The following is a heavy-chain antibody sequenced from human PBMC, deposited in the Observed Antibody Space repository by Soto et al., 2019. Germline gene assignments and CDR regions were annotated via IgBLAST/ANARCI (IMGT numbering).Heavy chain of an antibody. CDR2: ISYDGSNK. CDR3: ASPSGPALYSSSYFDY. J-gene: IGHJ4*02. D-gene: IGHD6-6*01. Sequence: LRLSCAASGFTFSSYAMHWVRQAPGKGLEWVAVISYDGSNKYYADSVKGRFTISRDNSKNTLYLQMNSLRAEDTAVYYCASPSGPALYSSSYFDYWGQGTLVTVSS. CDR1: GFTFSSYA. V-gene: IGHV3-30-3*01.